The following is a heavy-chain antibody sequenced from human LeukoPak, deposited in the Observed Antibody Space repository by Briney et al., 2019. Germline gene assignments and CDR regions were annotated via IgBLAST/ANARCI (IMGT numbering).Heavy chain of an antibody. V-gene: IGHV5-51*01. CDR2: IYPDDSDT. Sequence: GESLKISCKGSGYSFTSYWIGWVRQMPGKGLEWMGIIYPDDSDTTYSPSFQGQVTISADRSISTAYLQWGSLKASDTAIYYCARLGYCSGASCYSDHYHYMDVWGKGTTVTVSS. J-gene: IGHJ6*03. CDR3: ARLGYCSGASCYSDHYHYMDV. D-gene: IGHD2-15*01. CDR1: GYSFTSYW.